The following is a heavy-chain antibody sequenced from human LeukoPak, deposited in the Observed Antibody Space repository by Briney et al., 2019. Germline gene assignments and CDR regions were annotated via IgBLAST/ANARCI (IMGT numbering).Heavy chain of an antibody. Sequence: SQTLSLTCTVSGGSISSGDYYWSWIRQPPGKGLEWIGYIYYSGSTNYNPSLKSRVTISVDKSKNQFSLKLSSVTAADTAVYYCARIPSGSYYFDYWGQGTLVTVSS. CDR3: ARIPSGSYYFDY. J-gene: IGHJ4*02. CDR1: GGSISSGDYY. V-gene: IGHV4-30-4*01. D-gene: IGHD1-26*01. CDR2: IYYSGST.